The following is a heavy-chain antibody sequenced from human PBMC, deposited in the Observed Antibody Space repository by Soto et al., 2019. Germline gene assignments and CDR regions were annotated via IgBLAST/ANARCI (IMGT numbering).Heavy chain of an antibody. CDR1: GFTFSSYW. D-gene: IGHD6-19*01. CDR3: ARGPHLEGPSGWYYFDY. Sequence: GGSLRLSCAASGFTFSSYWMSWVRQAPGKGLEWVANIKQDGSEKYYVDSVKGRFTISRDNAKNSLYLQMNSLRAEDTAVYYCARGPHLEGPSGWYYFDYWGQGTLVTVSS. J-gene: IGHJ4*02. CDR2: IKQDGSEK. V-gene: IGHV3-7*05.